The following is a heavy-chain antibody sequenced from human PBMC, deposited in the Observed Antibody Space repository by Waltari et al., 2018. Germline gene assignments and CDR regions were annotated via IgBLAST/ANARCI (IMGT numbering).Heavy chain of an antibody. V-gene: IGHV3-30*18. Sequence: QVQLVESGGGVVQPGRSLRLSCAASGFTFSSYGMHWVRQAPGQGLEWVAVIWYDGSNKYYADSVKGRFTISRDNSKNTLYLQMNSLRAEDTAMYYCAKDLSGVESTSKLFGSMMDVWGQGTTVTVSS. CDR2: IWYDGSNK. CDR1: GFTFSSYG. D-gene: IGHD2-2*01. CDR3: AKDLSGVESTSKLFGSMMDV. J-gene: IGHJ6*02.